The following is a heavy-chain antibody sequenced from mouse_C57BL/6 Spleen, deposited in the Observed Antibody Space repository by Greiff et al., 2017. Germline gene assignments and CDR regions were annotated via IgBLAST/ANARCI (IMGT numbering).Heavy chain of an antibody. CDR2: INPSSGYT. CDR1: GYTFTSYT. D-gene: IGHD1-1*01. CDR3: ARAGTTVGWYFDV. Sequence: QVQLKQSGAELARPGASVKMSCKASGYTFTSYTMHWVKQRPGQGLEWIGYINPSSGYTKYNQKFKDKATLTADKSSSTAYMQLSSLTSEDSAVYYCARAGTTVGWYFDVWGTGTTVTVSS. V-gene: IGHV1-4*01. J-gene: IGHJ1*03.